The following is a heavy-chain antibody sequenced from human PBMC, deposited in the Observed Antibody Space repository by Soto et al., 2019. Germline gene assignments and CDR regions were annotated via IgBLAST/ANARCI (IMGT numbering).Heavy chain of an antibody. J-gene: IGHJ4*02. Sequence: ASVKVSFKASGYTFTGYYMHWVRQAPGQGLEWMGWINPNSGGTNYAQKFQGRVTMTRDTSISTAYMELSRLRSDDTAVYYCAIRAVAGIVLDYWGQGTLVTVSS. CDR3: AIRAVAGIVLDY. D-gene: IGHD6-19*01. V-gene: IGHV1-2*02. CDR2: INPNSGGT. CDR1: GYTFTGYY.